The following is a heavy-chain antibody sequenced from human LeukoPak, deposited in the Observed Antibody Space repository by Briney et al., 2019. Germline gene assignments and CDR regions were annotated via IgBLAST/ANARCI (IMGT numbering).Heavy chain of an antibody. CDR2: IYYSGST. Sequence: SETLSLTCTVSGGSISSYYWSWIRQPPGKGLEWIGYIYYSGSTNYNPSLKSRVTISVDTSKNQFSLKLSSVTAADAAVYYCARAMGAFDIWGQGTMVTVSS. V-gene: IGHV4-59*01. D-gene: IGHD3-16*01. CDR1: GGSISSYY. CDR3: ARAMGAFDI. J-gene: IGHJ3*02.